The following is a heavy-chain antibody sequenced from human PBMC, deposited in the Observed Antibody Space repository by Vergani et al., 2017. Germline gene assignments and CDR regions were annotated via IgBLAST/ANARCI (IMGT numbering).Heavy chain of an antibody. CDR2: INHSGST. CDR3: ARGRLVAQKYFQH. CDR1: GGSFRGYY. D-gene: IGHD5-12*01. Sequence: QVQLQQWGAGLLKPSETLSLPCAVYGGSFRGYYWSWIRQPPGKGLEWIGEINHSGSTNYKPSLKSRVTISVDTSKNQFSLKLSSVTAADTAVYYCARGRLVAQKYFQHWGQGTLVTVSS. V-gene: IGHV4-34*01. J-gene: IGHJ1*01.